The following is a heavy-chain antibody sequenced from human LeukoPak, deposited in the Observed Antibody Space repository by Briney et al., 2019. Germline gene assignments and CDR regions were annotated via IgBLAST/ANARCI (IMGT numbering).Heavy chain of an antibody. J-gene: IGHJ4*02. D-gene: IGHD5-24*01. CDR3: ARTRDGYNPFDY. Sequence: SSETLSLTCAVYGGSFSGYYWSWIRQPPGKGLEWIAYIYYSGSTNYNPSLKSRVTMSVDTSKNQFSLKLSSVTAADTAVYYCARTRDGYNPFDYWGQGTLVTVSS. CDR1: GGSFSGYY. V-gene: IGHV4-59*01. CDR2: IYYSGST.